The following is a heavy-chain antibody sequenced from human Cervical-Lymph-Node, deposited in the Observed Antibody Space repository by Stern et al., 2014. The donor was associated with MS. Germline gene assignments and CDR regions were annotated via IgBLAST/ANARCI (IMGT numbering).Heavy chain of an antibody. CDR1: GFMFSSYG. CDR2: IGDSSTPI. CDR3: ASLYYFSSGSFRY. J-gene: IGHJ4*02. D-gene: IGHD3-10*01. Sequence: EVQLVESGGGLVQPGGSLRLSCAASGFMFSSYGMNWVRQAPGKGLEWVSYIGDSSTPIYYADSVKGRFTISRDNAKSSLYLQMNSLRAEDTAVYFCASLYYFSSGSFRYWGQGTLVTVSS. V-gene: IGHV3-48*01.